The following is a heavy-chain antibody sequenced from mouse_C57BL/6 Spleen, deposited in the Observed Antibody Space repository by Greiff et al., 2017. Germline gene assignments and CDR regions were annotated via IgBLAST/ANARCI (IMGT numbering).Heavy chain of an antibody. CDR2: IDPSDSET. J-gene: IGHJ2*01. V-gene: IGHV1-52*01. CDR3: ARSAGERGYFDY. Sequence: VQLQQPGAELVRPGSSVKLSCKASGYTFTSYWMHWVKQRPIQGLEWIGNIDPSDSETHYNQKFKDKATLTVDKSSSTAYMQLSSLTSEDSAVYYCARSAGERGYFDYWGQGTTLTVSS. CDR1: GYTFTSYW.